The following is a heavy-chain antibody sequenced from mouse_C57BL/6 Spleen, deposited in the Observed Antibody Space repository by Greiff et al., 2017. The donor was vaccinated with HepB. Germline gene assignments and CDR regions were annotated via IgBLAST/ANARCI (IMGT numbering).Heavy chain of an antibody. V-gene: IGHV1-59*01. D-gene: IGHD2-2*01. Sequence: VQLQQPGAELVRPGTSVKLSCKASGYTFTSYWMHWVKQRPGQGLEWIGVIDPSDSYTNYNQKFKGKATLTVDTSSSTAYMQLSSLTSEDSAVYYCARWDRVTTGLYYFDYWGQGTTLTVPS. CDR1: GYTFTSYW. J-gene: IGHJ2*01. CDR3: ARWDRVTTGLYYFDY. CDR2: IDPSDSYT.